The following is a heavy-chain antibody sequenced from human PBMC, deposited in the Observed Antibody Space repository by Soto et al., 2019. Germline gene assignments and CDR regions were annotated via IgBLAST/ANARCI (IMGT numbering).Heavy chain of an antibody. CDR2: IYYRGNT. Sequence: QLQLQESGPGLVNPSETLSLTCSVSGDSINSDNYYWGRIRQPPGKGLEWMGRIYYRGNTYYNPSPKPRVTITLHKSRSQFSLKLNSVTAADSAVYFCARLEGLATISDYFDYWGQGTLVNVSS. D-gene: IGHD3-9*01. CDR1: GDSINSDNYY. V-gene: IGHV4-39*01. CDR3: ARLEGLATISDYFDY. J-gene: IGHJ4*02.